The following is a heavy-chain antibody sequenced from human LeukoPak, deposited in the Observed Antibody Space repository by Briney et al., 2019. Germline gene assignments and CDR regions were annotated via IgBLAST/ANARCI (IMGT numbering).Heavy chain of an antibody. Sequence: ASVKVSCKASGYTFTSYGITWVRQAPGQGLEWVGWITAYNGKTNYAQKVQDRMTMTTETSTSTAYIEIRNLRSDDTAVYYCARAPERLGWFDPWGQGTLVTVSS. CDR3: ARAPERLGWFDP. D-gene: IGHD1-1*01. CDR2: ITAYNGKT. J-gene: IGHJ5*02. CDR1: GYTFTSYG. V-gene: IGHV1-18*01.